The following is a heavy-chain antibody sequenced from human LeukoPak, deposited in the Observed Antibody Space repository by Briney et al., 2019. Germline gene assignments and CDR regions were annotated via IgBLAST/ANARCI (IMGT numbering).Heavy chain of an antibody. CDR1: GFTFSSYG. V-gene: IGHV3-30*03. CDR3: ARDQYGDYALDY. CDR2: ISYDGSNK. D-gene: IGHD4-17*01. J-gene: IGHJ4*02. Sequence: GRSLRLSCAASGFTFSSYGMHWVRQAPGKGLEWVAVISYDGSNKYYADSEKGRFTISRDNSKNTLYLQMNSLRAEDTAVYYCARDQYGDYALDYWGQGTLVTVSS.